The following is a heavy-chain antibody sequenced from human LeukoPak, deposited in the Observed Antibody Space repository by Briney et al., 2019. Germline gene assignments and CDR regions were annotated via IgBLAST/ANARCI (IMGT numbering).Heavy chain of an antibody. D-gene: IGHD1/OR15-1a*01. CDR2: IDSDGSGT. CDR1: GLTLSGYW. V-gene: IGHV3-74*01. Sequence: GGSLRLSCSASGLTLSGYWMHWVRQIPGKGLVWVSRIDSDGSGTSYADSVKGRFTISRDDVENMLYPQMNSLRVEDTGLYYCSTVEHFWGQGTLVTVSS. J-gene: IGHJ4*02. CDR3: STVEHF.